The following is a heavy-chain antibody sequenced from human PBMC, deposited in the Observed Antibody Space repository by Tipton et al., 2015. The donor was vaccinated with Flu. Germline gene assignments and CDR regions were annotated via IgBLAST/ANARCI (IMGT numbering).Heavy chain of an antibody. Sequence: TLSLTCTVSGASITNYFWNWIRQPPGKGLEWIGYVYHIGTTSYNPSLKSRVTISMDTSKDHFSLKLSSVTAADTAVYYCARMEWTVTTPRYFDLWGRGTLVTVSS. CDR1: GASITNYF. CDR2: VYHIGTT. J-gene: IGHJ2*01. V-gene: IGHV4-59*12. CDR3: ARMEWTVTTPRYFDL. D-gene: IGHD4-17*01.